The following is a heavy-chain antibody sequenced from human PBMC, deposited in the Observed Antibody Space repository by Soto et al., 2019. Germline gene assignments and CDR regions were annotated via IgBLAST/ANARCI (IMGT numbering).Heavy chain of an antibody. V-gene: IGHV1-8*01. CDR1: GYTFTSYD. Sequence: ASVKVSCKASGYTFTSYDINWVRQATGQGLEWMGWMNPNSGSTGYAQKFQGRVTMTRNTSISTAYMELSSLRSEDTAVYYCARGGTLRYFDWLLSANDAFDIWGQGTMVPVSS. D-gene: IGHD3-9*01. CDR2: MNPNSGST. CDR3: ARGGTLRYFDWLLSANDAFDI. J-gene: IGHJ3*02.